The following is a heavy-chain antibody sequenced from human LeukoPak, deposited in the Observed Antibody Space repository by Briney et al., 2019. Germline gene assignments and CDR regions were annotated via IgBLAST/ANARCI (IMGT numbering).Heavy chain of an antibody. V-gene: IGHV3-9*03. J-gene: IGHJ6*03. D-gene: IGHD6-6*01. CDR1: GFTFDDYA. CDR3: AKGVEYSSPTDPYYMDV. CDR2: ISSNSDSI. Sequence: GGSLRLSCAASGFTFDDYAMHWVRQAPGKGPEWVSGISSNSDSIDYADSVKGRFTISRDNAKNSLYLQMNSLRAEDMALYYCAKGVEYSSPTDPYYMDVWGKGTTVTVS.